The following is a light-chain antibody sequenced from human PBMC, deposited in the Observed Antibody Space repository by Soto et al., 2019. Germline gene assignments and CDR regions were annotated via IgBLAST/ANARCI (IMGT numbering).Light chain of an antibody. V-gene: IGKV3-15*01. CDR1: QSVSGN. CDR2: GAS. Sequence: ERVLNHGTTTGSVSAWERATLSFRASQSVSGNLAWYQQKPGQAPRLLIYGASTRATGIPARFSGSGSGTEFTLTISSLQSEDFAVYYCQQYNNWPLFGQGTKVDIK. CDR3: QQYNNWPL. J-gene: IGKJ1*01.